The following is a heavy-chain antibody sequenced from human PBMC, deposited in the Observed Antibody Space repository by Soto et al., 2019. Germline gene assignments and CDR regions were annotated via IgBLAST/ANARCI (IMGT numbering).Heavy chain of an antibody. D-gene: IGHD3-22*01. CDR3: ARTGYYYEADY. CDR2: IYYSGST. Sequence: QVQLQESGPGLVKPSQTLSLTCTVSGGSISSGGYYWSWIRQHPGKGLEWIGYIYYSGSTYYNPSLKSRXTXSXXTSKNQFSLKLSSVTAADTAVYYCARTGYYYEADYWGQGTLVTVSS. V-gene: IGHV4-31*03. CDR1: GGSISSGGYY. J-gene: IGHJ4*02.